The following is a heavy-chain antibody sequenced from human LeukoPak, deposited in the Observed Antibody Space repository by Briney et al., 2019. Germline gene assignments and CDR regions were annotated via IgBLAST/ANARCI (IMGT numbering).Heavy chain of an antibody. CDR1: GFTFSSYW. V-gene: IGHV3-7*01. J-gene: IGHJ6*03. D-gene: IGHD5-18*01. CDR2: IKQDGSEK. CDR3: ARDSGYSYGRLHYYYMDV. Sequence: GGSLRLSCAASGFTFSSYWMSWVRQAPGKGLEWVANIKQDGSEKYYVDSVKGRFTISRDNAKNSLYLQMNSLRAEDTAVYYCARDSGYSYGRLHYYYMDVWGKGTTVTVSS.